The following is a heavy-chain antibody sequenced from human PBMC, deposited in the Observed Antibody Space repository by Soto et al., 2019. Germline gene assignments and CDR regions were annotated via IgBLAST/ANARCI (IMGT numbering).Heavy chain of an antibody. V-gene: IGHV5-51*01. Sequence: GESLKISCKGSGYSFTSYWIGWVRQMPVKGLEWMGIIYPGDSDTRYSPSFEGQVTISVDKSISTAYLQWSSLKASDTAMYYCARQGYSNSYDYWGQGTLVTVSS. J-gene: IGHJ4*02. D-gene: IGHD6-6*01. CDR2: IYPGDSDT. CDR1: GYSFTSYW. CDR3: ARQGYSNSYDY.